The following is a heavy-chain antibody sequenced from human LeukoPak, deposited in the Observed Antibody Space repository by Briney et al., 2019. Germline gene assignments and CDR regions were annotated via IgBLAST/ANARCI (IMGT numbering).Heavy chain of an antibody. J-gene: IGHJ3*02. V-gene: IGHV3-23*01. CDR2: IRADAVTT. CDR1: GFIFSHHG. CDR3: ASLFLCYGCSSSSDSFNI. Sequence: GGSLRLSCATSGFIFSHHGMNWVRQAPGKGLEWVSGIRADAVTTYYADSVKGRFIISRDNSKNTVYLQMNSLRAEDTAVYYCASLFLCYGCSSSSDSFNIWGQGTMVTVSS. D-gene: IGHD6-6*01.